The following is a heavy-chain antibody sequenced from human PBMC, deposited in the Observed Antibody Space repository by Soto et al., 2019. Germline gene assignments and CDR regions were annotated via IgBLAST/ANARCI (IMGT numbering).Heavy chain of an antibody. D-gene: IGHD6-13*01. V-gene: IGHV3-64D*08. CDR3: VKALKSTASGSRAFDI. CDR2: ISSNGGST. CDR1: GFTFSSYA. J-gene: IGHJ3*02. Sequence: GGSLRLSCSASGFTFSSYAMHWVRQAPGKGLENVSAISSNGGSTYDADSVKGRFTISRDNSKNTLYLQMSSLRPEDTAVYYCVKALKSTASGSRAFDIWGQGTMVTVSS.